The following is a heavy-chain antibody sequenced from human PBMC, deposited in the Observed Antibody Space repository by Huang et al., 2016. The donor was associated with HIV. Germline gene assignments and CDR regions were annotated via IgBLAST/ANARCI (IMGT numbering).Heavy chain of an antibody. CDR2: SSSSSRFI. J-gene: IGHJ4*02. D-gene: IGHD6-13*01. CDR3: ARDRGQQLSPFDS. Sequence: EVQLVESGGGLVKPGGSLRLSCAASGFSLDSYNMYWVRQTPGKGLQWVSSSSSSSRFIEYAGSVKGRFSISRDNAKNSLYLQMNNLRGEDTAVYYCARDRGQQLSPFDSWGQGTLVTVSS. V-gene: IGHV3-21*01. CDR1: GFSLDSYN.